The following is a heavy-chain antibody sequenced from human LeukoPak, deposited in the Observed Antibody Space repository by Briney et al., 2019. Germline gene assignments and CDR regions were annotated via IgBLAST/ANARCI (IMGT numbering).Heavy chain of an antibody. Sequence: SETLSLTCAVYGGSFSGYYWSWIRQPPGKGLEWIGEINHSGNTNYNPSLKSRVTISVDTSKNQFSLKLSSVTAADTAVYYCARVGGGGGFDPWGQGTLVTVSS. CDR3: ARVGGGGGFDP. V-gene: IGHV4-34*01. CDR1: GGSFSGYY. J-gene: IGHJ5*02. D-gene: IGHD3-3*01. CDR2: INHSGNT.